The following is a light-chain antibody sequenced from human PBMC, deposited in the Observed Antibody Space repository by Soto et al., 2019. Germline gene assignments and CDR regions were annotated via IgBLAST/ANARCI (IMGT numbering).Light chain of an antibody. CDR1: QSVSTWY. V-gene: IGKV3-20*01. Sequence: EIVLTQSPGTLSLSPGERATLTCRASQSVSTWYLAWYQQKPGQATRLLIYSASNRATDIPDRFSGSGSRKVLTLSISRLAPEDFAVYLGQPCGYAPTFGQGTKLEIK. CDR2: SAS. CDR3: QPCGYAPT. J-gene: IGKJ2*01.